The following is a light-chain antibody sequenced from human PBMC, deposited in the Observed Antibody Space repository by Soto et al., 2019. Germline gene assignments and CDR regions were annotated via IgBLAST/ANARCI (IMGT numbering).Light chain of an antibody. CDR3: CSYKTSNTRKIV. V-gene: IGLV2-14*03. Sequence: QSALTQPASVSGSPGQSITISCTGTSSDVGGYNYVSWYQHHPGKAPKLMIYDVSNRPSGVSNRFSGSKSGNTASLTSSGRLTEHEADYCCCSYKTSNTRKIVFVTGTKLTVL. J-gene: IGLJ1*01. CDR1: SSDVGGYNY. CDR2: DVS.